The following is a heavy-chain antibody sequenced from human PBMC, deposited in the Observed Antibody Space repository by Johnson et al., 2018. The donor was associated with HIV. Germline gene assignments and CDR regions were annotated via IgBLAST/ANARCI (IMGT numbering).Heavy chain of an antibody. CDR3: ASPWGRYSISSLDTFDI. Sequence: QVQLVESGGRVVRRGGSLRLSCEASGFTFSNYGMHWVRQAPGKGLEWVAFIRYDGSNKYYADSVKGRFTISRDNSKNTLYLQMNSLRAEDTAVYYCASPWGRYSISSLDTFDIWGQGTMVTVSS. D-gene: IGHD6-6*01. V-gene: IGHV3-30*02. CDR2: IRYDGSNK. J-gene: IGHJ3*02. CDR1: GFTFSNYG.